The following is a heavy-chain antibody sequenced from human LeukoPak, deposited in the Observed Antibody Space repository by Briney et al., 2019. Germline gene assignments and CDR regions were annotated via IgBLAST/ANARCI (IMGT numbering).Heavy chain of an antibody. CDR2: IIPIFGTA. D-gene: IGHD5-24*01. CDR1: GGTFSSYA. J-gene: IGHJ6*02. CDR3: ASARGMATITYYYYGMDV. V-gene: IGHV1-69*13. Sequence: AVKVSCKASGGTFSSYAISWVRQAPGQGLEWMGGIIPIFGTANYAQKFQGRVTITADESTSTAYMELSSLRSEDTAVYYCASARGMATITYYYYGMDVWGQGTTVTVSS.